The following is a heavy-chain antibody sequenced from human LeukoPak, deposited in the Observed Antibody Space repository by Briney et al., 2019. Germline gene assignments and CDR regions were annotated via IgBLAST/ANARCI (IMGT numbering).Heavy chain of an antibody. CDR1: GGSFSGYY. D-gene: IGHD4-17*01. J-gene: IGHJ4*02. V-gene: IGHV4-34*01. CDR3: ARWPLTTVTTPVDY. Sequence: PSETLSLTCAVYGGSFSGYYWSWIRQPPGKGLEWIGEINHSGSTNYNPSLKSRVTISVDTSKNQFSLKLSSVTAADTAVYYCARWPLTTVTTPVDYWGQGTLVTVSS. CDR2: INHSGST.